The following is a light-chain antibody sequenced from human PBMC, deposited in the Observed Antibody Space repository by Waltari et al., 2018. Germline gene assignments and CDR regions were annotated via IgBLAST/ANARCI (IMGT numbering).Light chain of an antibody. V-gene: IGLV2-14*03. CDR2: DVS. CDR3: GSYTNSGTLEV. CDR1: SNDVGGYSY. Sequence: QSALTQPASVSGSPGQSITISCTGTSNDVGGYSYVSWYQQHPGKVPGVIIYDVSNRPSGVSARCAGSKSGNTASLTISGLQAEDEADYYCGSYTNSGTLEVFGGGTKVTVL. J-gene: IGLJ2*01.